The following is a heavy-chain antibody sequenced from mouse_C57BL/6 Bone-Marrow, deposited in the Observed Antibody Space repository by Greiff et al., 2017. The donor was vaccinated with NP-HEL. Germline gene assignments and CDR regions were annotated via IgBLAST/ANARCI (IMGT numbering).Heavy chain of an antibody. D-gene: IGHD2-5*01. CDR1: GFTFSDYY. Sequence: EVKLVESEGGLVQPGSSMKLSCTASGFTFSDYYMAWVRQVPEKGLEWVANINYDGSSTYYLDSLKSRFIISRDNAKNILYLQMSSLKSEDTATYYCARDQSNYDYFDYWGQGTTLTVSS. V-gene: IGHV5-16*01. J-gene: IGHJ2*01. CDR3: ARDQSNYDYFDY. CDR2: INYDGSST.